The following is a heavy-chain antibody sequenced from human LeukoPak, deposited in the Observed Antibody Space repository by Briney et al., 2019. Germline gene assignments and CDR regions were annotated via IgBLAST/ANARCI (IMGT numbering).Heavy chain of an antibody. CDR2: ISGSGGST. V-gene: IGHV3-23*01. Sequence: GGSLRLSCAASGFTFSSYAMSWVRQAPGKGLEWVSAISGSGGSTYYADSVKGRFTISRDNAKNTLYVQMNSLRAEDTAVYYCARGPYGSATDYWGQGTLVTVSS. J-gene: IGHJ4*02. D-gene: IGHD3-10*01. CDR1: GFTFSSYA. CDR3: ARGPYGSATDY.